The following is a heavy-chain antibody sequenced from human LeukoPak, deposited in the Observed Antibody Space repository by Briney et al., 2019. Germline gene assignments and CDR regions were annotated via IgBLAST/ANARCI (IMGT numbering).Heavy chain of an antibody. Sequence: ASVKVSCKASGYTFTSYDINWVRQATGRGLEWMGWMNPNSGNTGYAQKFQGRVTMTRNTSISTAYMELSSLRSEDTAVYCCASAYYDFWSGYKGYFDYWGQGTLVTVSS. D-gene: IGHD3-3*01. J-gene: IGHJ4*02. CDR2: MNPNSGNT. V-gene: IGHV1-8*01. CDR3: ASAYYDFWSGYKGYFDY. CDR1: GYTFTSYD.